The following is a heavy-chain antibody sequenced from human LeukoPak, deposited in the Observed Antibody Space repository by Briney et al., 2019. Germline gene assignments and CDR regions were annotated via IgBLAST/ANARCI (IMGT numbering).Heavy chain of an antibody. CDR1: GGSFSGYY. D-gene: IGHD6-13*01. CDR3: ATHPSSIVAAGRYFDY. J-gene: IGHJ4*02. V-gene: IGHV4-34*01. Sequence: SETLSLTCAVYGGSFSGYYWSWIRQPPGKGLEWIGEINHSGSTNYNPSLKSRVTISVDTSKNQFSLKLSSVTAADTAVYYCATHPSSIVAAGRYFDYWGQGTLVTVSS. CDR2: INHSGST.